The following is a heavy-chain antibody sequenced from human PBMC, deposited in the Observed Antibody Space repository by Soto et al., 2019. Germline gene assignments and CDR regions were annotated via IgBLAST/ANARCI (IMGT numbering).Heavy chain of an antibody. CDR1: GYTFTSYY. CDR3: ATDLWKFGELLSYNWFDP. V-gene: IGHV1-46*01. Sequence: GASVKVSCKASGYTFTSYYMHWVRQAPGQGLEWMGIINPSGGSTSYAQKFQGRVTMTEDTSTDTVYMELSSLRSEDTAVYYCATDLWKFGELLSYNWFDPWGQGTLVTVSS. CDR2: INPSGGST. D-gene: IGHD3-10*01. J-gene: IGHJ5*02.